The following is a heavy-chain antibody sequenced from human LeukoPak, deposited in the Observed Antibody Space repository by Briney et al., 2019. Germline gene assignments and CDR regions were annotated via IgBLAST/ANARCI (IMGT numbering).Heavy chain of an antibody. J-gene: IGHJ4*02. CDR1: GYTFTSYG. CDR3: ARSITMVRGVSDY. D-gene: IGHD3-10*01. CDR2: MNPNSGNT. V-gene: IGHV1-8*02. Sequence: ASVKVSCKASGYTFTSYGISWVRQATGQGLEWMGWMNPNSGNTGYAQKFQGRVTMTRNTSISTAYMELSSLRSEDTAVYYCARSITMVRGVSDYWGQGTLVTVSS.